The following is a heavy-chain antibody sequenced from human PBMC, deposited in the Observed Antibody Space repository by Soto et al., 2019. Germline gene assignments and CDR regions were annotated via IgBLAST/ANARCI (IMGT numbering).Heavy chain of an antibody. V-gene: IGHV4-30-2*01. CDR1: GDSISSGGYS. CDR2: IYHSGSA. D-gene: IGHD5-12*01. J-gene: IGHJ1*01. Sequence: SETLSLTCAVSGDSISSGGYSWNWIRQPPGKGLEWIGYIYHSGSAHYNPSLKNRVTLSVDRSRNQFSLRLNSVTAADTAIYFCASGGDGYKLPYWGQGALVTVSS. CDR3: ASGGDGYKLPY.